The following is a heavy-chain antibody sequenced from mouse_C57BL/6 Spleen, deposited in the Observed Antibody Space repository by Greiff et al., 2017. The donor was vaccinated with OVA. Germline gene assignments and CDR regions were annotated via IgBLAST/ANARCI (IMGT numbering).Heavy chain of an antibody. CDR2: ISNGGGST. CDR3: ARQLRLRDYFDY. CDR1: GFTFSDYY. D-gene: IGHD3-2*02. V-gene: IGHV5-12*01. Sequence: EVNVVESGGGLVQPGGSLKLSCAASGFTFSDYYMYWVRQTPEKRLEWVAYISNGGGSTYYPDTVKGRFTISRDNAKNTLYLQMSRLKSEDTAMYYCARQLRLRDYFDYWGQGTTLTVSS. J-gene: IGHJ2*01.